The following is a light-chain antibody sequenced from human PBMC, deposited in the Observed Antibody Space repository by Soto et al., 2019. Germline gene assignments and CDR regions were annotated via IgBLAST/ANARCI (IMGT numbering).Light chain of an antibody. CDR2: EGS. CDR1: SSDVGNYKF. V-gene: IGLV2-23*01. J-gene: IGLJ1*01. Sequence: QSVLTQPDSVSGSPGQSITISCTGTSSDVGNYKFVSWFQQLPGKAPKLMIYEGSKRPSGASARFSGSKSGNTASLTISGLQAEDEADYYCCSYTSTSTYVFGTGTKVTVL. CDR3: CSYTSTSTYV.